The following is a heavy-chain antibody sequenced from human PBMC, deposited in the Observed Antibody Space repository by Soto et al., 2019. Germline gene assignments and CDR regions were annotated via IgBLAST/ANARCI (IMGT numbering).Heavy chain of an antibody. Sequence: PGEALKISCKGSGYSFTSYWISWVRQMPGKGLEWMGRIDPSDSYTNYSPSFQGHVTISADKSISTAYLQWSSLKASDTAMYYCARWGYSSSPEDYWGQGTLVTVSS. CDR1: GYSFTSYW. CDR3: ARWGYSSSPEDY. D-gene: IGHD6-13*01. V-gene: IGHV5-10-1*01. CDR2: IDPSDSYT. J-gene: IGHJ4*02.